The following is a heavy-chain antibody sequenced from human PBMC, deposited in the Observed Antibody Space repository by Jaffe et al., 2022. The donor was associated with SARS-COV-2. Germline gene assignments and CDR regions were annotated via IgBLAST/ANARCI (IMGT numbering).Heavy chain of an antibody. V-gene: IGHV3-33*01. D-gene: IGHD3-22*01. J-gene: IGHJ4*02. CDR1: GFTFSSYG. Sequence: QVQLVESGGGVVQPGRSLRLSCAASGFTFSSYGMHWVRQAPGKGLEWVAVIWYDGSNKYYADSVKGRFTISRDNSKNTLYLQMNSLRAEDTAVYYCARDNYYDSEYYFDYWGQGTLVTVSS. CDR3: ARDNYYDSEYYFDY. CDR2: IWYDGSNK.